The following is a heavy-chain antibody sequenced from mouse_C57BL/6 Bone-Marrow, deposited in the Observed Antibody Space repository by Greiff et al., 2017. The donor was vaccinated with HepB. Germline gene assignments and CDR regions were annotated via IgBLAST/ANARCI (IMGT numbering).Heavy chain of an antibody. J-gene: IGHJ4*01. V-gene: IGHV5-4*01. Sequence: EVNLVESGGGLVKPGGSLKLSCAASGFTFSSYAMSWVRQTPEKRLEWVATISDGGSYTYYPDNVKGRFTISRDNAKNNLYLQMSHLKSEDTAMYYCARDSRNYDAMDYWGQGTSVTVSS. CDR3: ARDSRNYDAMDY. CDR1: GFTFSSYA. CDR2: ISDGGSYT.